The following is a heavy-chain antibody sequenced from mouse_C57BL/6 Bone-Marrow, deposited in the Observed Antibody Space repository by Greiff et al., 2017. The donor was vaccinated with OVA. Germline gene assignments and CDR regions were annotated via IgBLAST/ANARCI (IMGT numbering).Heavy chain of an antibody. D-gene: IGHD2-1*01. CDR3: ARRVYYTWFAY. J-gene: IGHJ3*01. V-gene: IGHV1-18*01. Sequence: VHVKQSGPELVKPGASVKIPCKASGYTFTDYNMDWVKQSHGKSLEWIGDINPNNGGTIYNQKFKGKATLTVDKSSSTAYMELRSLTSEDTAVYYCARRVYYTWFAYWGQGTLVTVSA. CDR1: GYTFTDYN. CDR2: INPNNGGT.